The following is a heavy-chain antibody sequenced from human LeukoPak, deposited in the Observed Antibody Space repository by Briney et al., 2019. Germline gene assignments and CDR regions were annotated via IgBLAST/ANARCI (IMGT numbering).Heavy chain of an antibody. V-gene: IGHV3-21*06. Sequence: PGGSLRLSCAASGFTFSSYSINWVRQAPGKGLERVSSISSGSSYIYFADSMKGRFTISRDNTQNLVYLQMNSLKAEDTAVYFCARAAAAADIPYYLDFWGQGTLVTVSS. CDR1: GFTFSSYS. D-gene: IGHD6-25*01. J-gene: IGHJ4*02. CDR2: ISSGSSYI. CDR3: ARAAAAADIPYYLDF.